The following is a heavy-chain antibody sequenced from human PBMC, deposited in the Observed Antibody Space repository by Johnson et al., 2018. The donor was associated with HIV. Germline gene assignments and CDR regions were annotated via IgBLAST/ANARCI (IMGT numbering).Heavy chain of an antibody. Sequence: EQLVESGGGLVQPGGSLRLSCAASGFTFSSYDMHWVRQATGKGLEWVSAIGTVGDTYYPGSVKGRFTISRENAKNSLYLQMNSLRAGDTAVYYCARAGPSDAFDIWGQGTMVTVSS. CDR3: ARAGPSDAFDI. J-gene: IGHJ3*02. CDR2: IGTVGDT. V-gene: IGHV3-13*01. CDR1: GFTFSSYD.